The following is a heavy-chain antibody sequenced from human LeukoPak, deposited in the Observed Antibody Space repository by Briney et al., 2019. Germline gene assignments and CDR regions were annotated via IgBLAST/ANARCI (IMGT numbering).Heavy chain of an antibody. CDR2: IKQDGSEK. CDR3: ARETRLYCSGGSCYSDY. CDR1: GFTFSSYW. V-gene: IGHV3-7*01. D-gene: IGHD2-15*01. Sequence: GGSLRLSCAASGFTFSSYWMSWVRQAPGKGLEWVANIKQDGSEKYYVDSVKGRFTISRDNAKNSLYLQMSSLRAEDTAVYYCARETRLYCSGGSCYSDYWGQGTLVTVSS. J-gene: IGHJ4*02.